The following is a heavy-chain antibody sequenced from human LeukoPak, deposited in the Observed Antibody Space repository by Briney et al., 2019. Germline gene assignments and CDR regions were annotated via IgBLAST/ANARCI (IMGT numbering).Heavy chain of an antibody. Sequence: ASVKVSCKVSGDTLTELFMHWVRQAPGTGLEWMGRFDHEDGETIYAQKFQGRVTMTEDTSTDTAYMELSSLRSEDTAVYYCATVSWAGDGEELDYWGQGTLVTVSS. V-gene: IGHV1-24*01. CDR2: FDHEDGET. D-gene: IGHD5-24*01. CDR1: GDTLTELF. CDR3: ATVSWAGDGEELDY. J-gene: IGHJ4*02.